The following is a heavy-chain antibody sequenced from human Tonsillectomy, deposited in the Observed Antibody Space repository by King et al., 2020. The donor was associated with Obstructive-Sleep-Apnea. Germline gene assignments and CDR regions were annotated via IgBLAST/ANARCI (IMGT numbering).Heavy chain of an antibody. Sequence: QLQESGPGLVKPSETLSLTCTVSGVSISSINYYLGWIRQPPGKGLEWIGSIYYTGSTYHNPSLKSRVTISVDTSKNQFSLKLSSVTAADTAVYYCARAVSIYYFDYWGQGTLVPVSS. CDR1: GVSISSINYY. D-gene: IGHD2/OR15-2a*01. V-gene: IGHV4-39*07. CDR2: IYYTGST. J-gene: IGHJ4*02. CDR3: ARAVSIYYFDY.